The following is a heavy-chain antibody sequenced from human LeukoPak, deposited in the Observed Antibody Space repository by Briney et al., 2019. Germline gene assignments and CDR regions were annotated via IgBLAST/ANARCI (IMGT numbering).Heavy chain of an antibody. J-gene: IGHJ6*03. CDR1: GGSISSYY. CDR3: ARGGGAAPKKYYYYMDV. V-gene: IGHV4-59*01. Sequence: SETLSLTCTVSGGSISSYYWSWIRQPPGKGPEWIGYIYYSGSTNYNPSLKSRVTISVDTSKNQFSLKLSSVTAADTAVYYCARGGGAAPKKYYYYMDVWGKGTTVTVS. D-gene: IGHD2-15*01. CDR2: IYYSGST.